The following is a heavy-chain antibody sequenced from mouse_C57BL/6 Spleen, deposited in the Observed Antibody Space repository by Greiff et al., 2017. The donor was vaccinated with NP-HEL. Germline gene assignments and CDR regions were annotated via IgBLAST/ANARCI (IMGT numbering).Heavy chain of an antibody. CDR3: KREGGFYYGNPFAY. CDR1: GYTFTSYW. V-gene: IGHV1-5*01. J-gene: IGHJ3*01. D-gene: IGHD2-1*01. CDR2: IYPGNSDT. Sequence: VHVKQSGTVLARPGASVKMSCKTSGYTFTSYWMHWVKQRPGQGLEWIGAIYPGNSDTSYNQKFKGKAKLTAVTSASTAYMEISSLTNEDSAVYYCKREGGFYYGNPFAYWGQGTLVTVSA.